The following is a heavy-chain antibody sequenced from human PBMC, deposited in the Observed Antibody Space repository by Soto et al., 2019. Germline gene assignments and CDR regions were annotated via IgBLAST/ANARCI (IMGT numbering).Heavy chain of an antibody. CDR3: AREATTGYLDY. CDR1: GYSFSVHY. J-gene: IGHJ4*02. Sequence: GASVKVSCKPSGYSFSVHYIFWVRQAPGQGLEWMGWMHPSSGGTNFAQEFEGRVTLTRDTSLSTAYMELSGLKSDDTAVYYCAREATTGYLDYWGQGTLVTVS. D-gene: IGHD4-4*01. CDR2: MHPSSGGT. V-gene: IGHV1-2*02.